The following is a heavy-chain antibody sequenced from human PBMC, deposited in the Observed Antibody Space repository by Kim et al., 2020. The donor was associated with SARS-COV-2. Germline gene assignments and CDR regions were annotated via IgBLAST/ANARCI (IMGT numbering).Heavy chain of an antibody. D-gene: IGHD3-22*01. V-gene: IGHV4-39*07. CDR3: AGGSGSGYSFDY. J-gene: IGHJ4*02. Sequence: SKTLSLTCTVSGGSTSSSSYYWGWIRQPPGKGLEWIGSIFYSGSSYYNPSLKRRVTTSVDTSKNKFSLKLSSVTAADTAVYYCAGGSGSGYSFDYWGQGT. CDR1: GGSTSSSSYY. CDR2: IFYSGSS.